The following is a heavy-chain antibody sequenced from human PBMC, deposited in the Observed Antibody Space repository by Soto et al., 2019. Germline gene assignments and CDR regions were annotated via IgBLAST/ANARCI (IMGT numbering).Heavy chain of an antibody. V-gene: IGHV1-69*02. CDR3: AVGYCSSTSCYKSPADDY. CDR2: IIPILGIA. D-gene: IGHD2-2*02. CDR1: GGTFSSYT. J-gene: IGHJ4*02. Sequence: ASVKVSCKASGGTFSSYTISWVRQAPGQGLEWMGRIIPILGIANYAQKFQGRVTITADKSTSTAYMELSSLRSEDTAVYYCAVGYCSSTSCYKSPADDYWGQGTLVTVSS.